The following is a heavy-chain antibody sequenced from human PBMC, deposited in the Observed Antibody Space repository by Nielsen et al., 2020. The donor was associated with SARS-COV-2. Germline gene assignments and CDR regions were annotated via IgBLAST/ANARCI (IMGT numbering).Heavy chain of an antibody. CDR3: ARDRYSYGYGLDY. J-gene: IGHJ4*02. D-gene: IGHD5-18*01. Sequence: SETLSLTCTVSGGSISSGGYYWSWIRQHPGKGLEWIGYIYYSGSTYYNPSLKSRVTISVDTSKNQFSLKLSSVTAADTAVYYCARDRYSYGYGLDYWGQGTLVTVSS. CDR2: IYYSGST. CDR1: GGSISSGGYY. V-gene: IGHV4-31*03.